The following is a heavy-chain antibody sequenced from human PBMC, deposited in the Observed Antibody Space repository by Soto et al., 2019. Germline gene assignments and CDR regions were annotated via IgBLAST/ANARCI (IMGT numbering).Heavy chain of an antibody. J-gene: IGHJ5*02. V-gene: IGHV1-69*02. D-gene: IGHD3-10*01. CDR3: ASLWEQNDYGSGSYYNRLNWFDP. CDR1: GGTFSSYT. Sequence: QVQLVQSGAEVKKPGSSVKVSCKASGGTFSSYTISWVRQAPGQGLEWMGRIIPILGIANYAQKFQGRVTITADKSKITDYMELSSLRSEDTDVYYCASLWEQNDYGSGSYYNRLNWFDPWGQGTLVTVSS. CDR2: IIPILGIA.